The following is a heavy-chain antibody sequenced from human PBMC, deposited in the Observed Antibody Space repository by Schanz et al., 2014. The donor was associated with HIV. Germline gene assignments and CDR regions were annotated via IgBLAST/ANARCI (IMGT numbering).Heavy chain of an antibody. D-gene: IGHD3-3*01. CDR2: ISSDGSST. CDR3: AREASLEWLYVVAV. CDR1: GFTFSTSW. V-gene: IGHV3-74*01. Sequence: EVQLVESGGGLVQPGGSLRLSCAASGFTFSTSWMHWVRQAPGKGLVWVSRISSDGSSTSYADSVKGRFTISRDNAKNTLYLQTNSLRGEDTAVYYCAREASLEWLYVVAVWGQGTTVTVSS. J-gene: IGHJ6*02.